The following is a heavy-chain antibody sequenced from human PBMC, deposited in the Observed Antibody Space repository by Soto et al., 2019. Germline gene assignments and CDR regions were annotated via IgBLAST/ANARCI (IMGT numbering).Heavy chain of an antibody. CDR2: ISDDGASI. CDR1: GFSFSSFA. CDR3: ARENSVQAWLHHFDH. Sequence: RGSLTLSCEASGFSFSSFAMNWVRQAPGRGLEWVSYISDDGASIYYADSLKGRFTISRDNAKNSLSLQMNNLRAEDTAVYYCARENSVQAWLHHFDHWGLGTLVTVSS. V-gene: IGHV3-48*03. D-gene: IGHD5-18*01. J-gene: IGHJ4*02.